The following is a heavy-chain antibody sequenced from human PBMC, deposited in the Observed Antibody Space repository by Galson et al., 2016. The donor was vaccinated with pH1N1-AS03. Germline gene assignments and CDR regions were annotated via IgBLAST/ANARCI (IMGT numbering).Heavy chain of an antibody. Sequence: PALVKPTQTLTLTCTVSDFPLSKIMGVSWIRQTPGKALEWLAHFFSNDEKSYSVTLKSRLSISKDPSTGQVVLTMTNMDPVDTGTYFCARIVYSCGGDCCYLLDYWGRGTLVTVSS. D-gene: IGHD2-21*01. J-gene: IGHJ4*02. CDR3: ARIVYSCGGDCCYLLDY. V-gene: IGHV2-26*01. CDR1: DFPLSKIMG. CDR2: FFSNDEK.